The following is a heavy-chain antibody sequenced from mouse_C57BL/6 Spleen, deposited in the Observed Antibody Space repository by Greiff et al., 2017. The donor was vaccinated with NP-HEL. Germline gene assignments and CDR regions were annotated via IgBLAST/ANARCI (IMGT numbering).Heavy chain of an antibody. V-gene: IGHV1-26*01. CDR2: INPNNGGT. J-gene: IGHJ1*03. CDR3: AAFYYYGSSSYWYFDV. CDR1: GYTFTDYY. Sequence: EVQLQQSGPELVKPGASVKISCKASGYTFTDYYMNWVKQSHGKSLEWIGDINPNNGGTSYNQKFKGKATLTVDKSSSTAYMELRSLTSEDSAVYYCAAFYYYGSSSYWYFDVWGTGTTVTVSS. D-gene: IGHD1-1*01.